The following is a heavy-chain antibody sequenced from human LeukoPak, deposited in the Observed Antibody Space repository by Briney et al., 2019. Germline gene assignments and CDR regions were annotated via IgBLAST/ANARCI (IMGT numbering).Heavy chain of an antibody. CDR3: AREAGEAFDI. J-gene: IGHJ3*02. CDR1: GFTLSSYW. Sequence: GGSLRLSCAASGFTLSSYWMSWVRQAPGKGLEWVANIKQDGSEKYYVDSVKGRFTISRDNAKNSLYLQMNSLRAEDTAVYYCAREAGEAFDIWGQGTMVTVSS. V-gene: IGHV3-7*01. CDR2: IKQDGSEK.